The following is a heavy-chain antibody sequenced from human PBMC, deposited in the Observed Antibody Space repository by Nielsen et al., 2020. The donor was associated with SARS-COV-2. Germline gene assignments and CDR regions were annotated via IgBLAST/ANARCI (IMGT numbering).Heavy chain of an antibody. D-gene: IGHD2-2*01. J-gene: IGHJ3*02. Sequence: GESLKISCAASGFNFSSYGMHWVRQAPGKGLEWVAVISYDGSNKYYADSVKGRFTISRDNSKNTLYLQMNSLRAEDTAVYYCANEPAATDAFDIWGQGTMVTVSS. V-gene: IGHV3-30*18. CDR1: GFNFSSYG. CDR3: ANEPAATDAFDI. CDR2: ISYDGSNK.